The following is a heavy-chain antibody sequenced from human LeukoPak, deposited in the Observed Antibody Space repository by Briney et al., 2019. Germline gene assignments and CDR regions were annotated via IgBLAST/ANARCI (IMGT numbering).Heavy chain of an antibody. Sequence: PSETLSLTCTVSGGSISSGSYYWSWIRQPPGKGLEWIGEINHSRSTNYNPSLKSRVTISVDTSKNQFSLKLSSVTAADTAVYYCARNALGYCSGGSCHEDYWGQGTLVTVSS. D-gene: IGHD2-15*01. CDR2: INHSRST. V-gene: IGHV4-39*07. CDR3: ARNALGYCSGGSCHEDY. CDR1: GGSISSGSYY. J-gene: IGHJ4*02.